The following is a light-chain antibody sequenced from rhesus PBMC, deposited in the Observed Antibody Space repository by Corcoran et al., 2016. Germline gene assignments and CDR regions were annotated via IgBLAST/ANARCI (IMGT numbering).Light chain of an antibody. CDR1: QSISSW. Sequence: DIQMTQSPSSLSASVGDTVTITCRASQSISSWLAWYQQKPGKAPKLLIYQASGLQSGVPSRLSGSGSGTNFTLTISSLQSEDFATYYCQQYSSRPRTFGQGTKVEIK. J-gene: IGKJ1*01. CDR2: QAS. CDR3: QQYSSRPRT. V-gene: IGKV1-22*01.